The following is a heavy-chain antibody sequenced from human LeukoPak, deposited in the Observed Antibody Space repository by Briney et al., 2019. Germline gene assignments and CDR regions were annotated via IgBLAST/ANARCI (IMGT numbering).Heavy chain of an antibody. Sequence: KPSETLSLTCTVSGGSISSGSYYWSWIRQPAGKGLEWIGRIYTSGSTNYNPSLKSRVTISIDTSKNQFSLKLNSVTAADTAVYYCARSSYYYAADAFDIWGQGTMVTVSS. CDR2: IYTSGST. CDR3: ARSSYYYAADAFDI. J-gene: IGHJ3*02. D-gene: IGHD3-10*01. CDR1: GGSISSGSYY. V-gene: IGHV4-61*02.